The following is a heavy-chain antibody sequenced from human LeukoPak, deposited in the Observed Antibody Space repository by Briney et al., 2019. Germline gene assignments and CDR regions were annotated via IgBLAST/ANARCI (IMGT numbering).Heavy chain of an antibody. CDR3: AKPSLRDTGPFDY. CDR2: ISYDGSNK. CDR1: GFTFSSYG. Sequence: PGGSLRLSCAASGFTFSSYGMHWVRQAPGKGLEWVAVISYDGSNKYYADSVKGRFTISRDNSKNTLYLQMNSLRAEDTAVYYCAKPSLRDTGPFDYWGQGTLVTVSS. V-gene: IGHV3-30*18. D-gene: IGHD5/OR15-5a*01. J-gene: IGHJ4*02.